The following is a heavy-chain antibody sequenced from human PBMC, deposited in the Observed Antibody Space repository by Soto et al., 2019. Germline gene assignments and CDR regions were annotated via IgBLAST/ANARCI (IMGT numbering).Heavy chain of an antibody. D-gene: IGHD2-15*01. CDR3: APLTVSLSGPYGIHV. CDR1: DYSVSSSDYY. CDR2: MLYSGLT. V-gene: IGHV4-39*01. Sequence: QLHLQESGPGLVKTSETLSLTCSVSDYSVSSSDYYWAWIRQPPGKGLEWIGSMLYSGLTYYNPSLKSRVTLSVDTSKNQFSVRLNSVTASDTAVYYCAPLTVSLSGPYGIHVWGQGTTVTVSS. J-gene: IGHJ6*02.